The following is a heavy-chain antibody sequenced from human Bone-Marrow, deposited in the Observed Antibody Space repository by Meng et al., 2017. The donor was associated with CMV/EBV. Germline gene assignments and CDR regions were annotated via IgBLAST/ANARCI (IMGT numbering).Heavy chain of an antibody. Sequence: TYNIYRSNCVRQAPGEGLEWRGGTIPFFGTTNLAQKLRDRLTIITDESTATVDMELSSLTSEDTAVYYCARWAHSCTTSTCYVPFDFWGQGTLVTVSS. J-gene: IGHJ4*02. CDR2: TIPFFGTT. CDR1: TYNIYR. D-gene: IGHD2-2*01. CDR3: ARWAHSCTTSTCYVPFDF. V-gene: IGHV1-69*05.